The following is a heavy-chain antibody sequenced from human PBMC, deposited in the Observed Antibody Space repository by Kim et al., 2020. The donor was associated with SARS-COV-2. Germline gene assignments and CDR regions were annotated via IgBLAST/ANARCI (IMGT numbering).Heavy chain of an antibody. V-gene: IGHV3-23*01. D-gene: IGHD6-13*01. CDR3: ARAAAGAFDY. CDR2: ST. J-gene: IGHJ4*02. Sequence: STDSADSVKGRLTISRDNSKNTLYLQMNSLRAEDTAVYYCARAAAGAFDYWGQGTLVTVSS.